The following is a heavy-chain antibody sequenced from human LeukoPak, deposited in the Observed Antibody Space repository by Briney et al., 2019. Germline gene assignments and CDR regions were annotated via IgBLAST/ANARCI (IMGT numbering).Heavy chain of an antibody. CDR1: GGSFSGNY. V-gene: IGHV4-34*01. D-gene: IGHD6-6*01. J-gene: IGHJ4*02. CDR3: ARVKRRMGSSSGDYSDY. CDR2: INNSGST. Sequence: PSETLSLTCAVYGGSFSGNYWSWIRQPQGKGLEWNGEINNSGSTNYNPSLKSQVTISVDTSKNQFSLKLTSVTAADTAVYYCARVKRRMGSSSGDYSDYWGQGALVTVSS.